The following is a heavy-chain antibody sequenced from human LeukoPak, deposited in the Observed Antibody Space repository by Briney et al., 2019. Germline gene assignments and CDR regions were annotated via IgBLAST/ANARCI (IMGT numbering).Heavy chain of an antibody. V-gene: IGHV4-59*08. CDR3: ARVRFSSSGVLIDY. D-gene: IGHD6-6*01. CDR2: IYYSGST. Sequence: SETLSLTCTVSGGSISSYYWSWLRQPPGKGLGWIGYIYYSGSTNYNPSLKSRVTISADTSKNQFSLKLSSVTAAGTAVYYCARVRFSSSGVLIDYWGQGALVTVSS. J-gene: IGHJ4*02. CDR1: GGSISSYY.